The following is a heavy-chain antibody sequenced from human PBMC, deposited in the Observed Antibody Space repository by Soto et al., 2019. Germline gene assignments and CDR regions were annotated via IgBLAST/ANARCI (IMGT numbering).Heavy chain of an antibody. V-gene: IGHV4-59*08. J-gene: IGHJ4*02. Sequence: SETLSLTCTVSGDSISTYYWSWIRQPPGKGLEWIGHISYSGSTNYNPSLKSRATISIDTSKNQFSLKLNSVTAADTAMYYCTRPAGNSGYSALGYWGQGTLVTVSS. CDR3: TRPAGNSGYSALGY. CDR2: ISYSGST. CDR1: GDSISTYY. D-gene: IGHD5-12*01.